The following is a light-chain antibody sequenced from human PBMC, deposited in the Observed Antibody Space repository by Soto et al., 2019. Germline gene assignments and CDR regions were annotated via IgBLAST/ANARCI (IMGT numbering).Light chain of an antibody. CDR3: MQALQTPPYT. CDR1: QSLLHTNGHNY. V-gene: IGKV2-28*01. CDR2: LGS. J-gene: IGKJ2*01. Sequence: IVMTQSPLSLPVTLGEPASISCRSSQSLLHTNGHNYLDWHLQKPGQSPQLLIYLGSNRASGVPDRFSGSGSGTDFTLKISRVEAEDVGVYYCMQALQTPPYTFGQGTKVDIK.